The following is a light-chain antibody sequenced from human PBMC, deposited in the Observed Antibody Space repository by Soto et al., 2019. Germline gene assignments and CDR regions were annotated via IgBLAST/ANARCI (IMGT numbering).Light chain of an antibody. V-gene: IGKV1-12*01. CDR2: AAS. CDR1: QGISGW. J-gene: IGKJ2*01. CDR3: QQANSIPPT. Sequence: DIQMTQSPSSVSASVGARVTITCRAGQGISGWLAWYQQKPGKAPKLLVYAASNLHTGVPSRFTGSGSGTEFTLTINSLQPEDFATYYCQQANSIPPTFGQGTKLEIK.